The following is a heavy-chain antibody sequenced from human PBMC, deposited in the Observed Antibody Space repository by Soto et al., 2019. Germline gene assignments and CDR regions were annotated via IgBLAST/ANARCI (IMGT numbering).Heavy chain of an antibody. CDR3: AKNSITTKKILTGYYMGFFDY. CDR1: GFTFSSYS. V-gene: IGHV3-23*01. Sequence: GGSLRLSCAASGFTFSSYSMSWVRQAPGKGLEWVSAISGSGGSTYYADSVKGRFTISRDNSKNTLYLQMNSLRAEDTAVYYCAKNSITTKKILTGYYMGFFDYWGQGTLVTVSS. CDR2: ISGSGGST. J-gene: IGHJ4*02. D-gene: IGHD3-9*01.